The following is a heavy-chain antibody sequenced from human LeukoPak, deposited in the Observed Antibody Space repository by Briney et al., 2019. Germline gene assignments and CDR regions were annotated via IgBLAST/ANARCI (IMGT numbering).Heavy chain of an antibody. J-gene: IGHJ3*01. Sequence: GGSLRLSCATSGFTFNSNAMRWVRQAPGKGLEWVSAINDDGDATEYADSVKGRFTISRDNSKNTLYLKMSSLRPEDTAVYYCARCTASCYANAFDVWGQGTLLTVSS. CDR1: GFTFNSNA. CDR2: INDDGDAT. D-gene: IGHD2-2*01. V-gene: IGHV3-23*01. CDR3: ARCTASCYANAFDV.